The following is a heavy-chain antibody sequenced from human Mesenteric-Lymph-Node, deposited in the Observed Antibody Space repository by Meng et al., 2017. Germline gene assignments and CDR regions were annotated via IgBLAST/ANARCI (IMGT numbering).Heavy chain of an antibody. V-gene: IGHV3-23*01. CDR1: GFTFSSYA. D-gene: IGHD5-12*01. CDR2: ISGSGGST. CDR3: AKDKREWLTMNDY. J-gene: IGHJ4*02. Sequence: GESLKISCAASGFTFSSYAMGWVRQAPGKGLEWVSAISGSGGSTYYADSVKGRFTISRDNSKNTLYLQMNSLRAEDTAVYYCAKDKREWLTMNDYWGQGTLVTVSS.